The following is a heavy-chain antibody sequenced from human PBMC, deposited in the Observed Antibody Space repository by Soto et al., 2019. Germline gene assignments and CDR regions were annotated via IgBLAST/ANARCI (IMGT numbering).Heavy chain of an antibody. CDR2: INPNSGGT. CDR3: ARASVSGRRFDY. D-gene: IGHD6-19*01. J-gene: IGHJ4*02. V-gene: IGHV1-2*02. CDR1: GYTFTGYY. Sequence: ASVKVSCKASGYTFTGYYMHWVRQAPGQGLERMGWINPNSGGTNYAQKFQGRVTMTRDTSTSTVYMELSSLTSEDTAVYYCARASVSGRRFDYWGEGTLVTVSS.